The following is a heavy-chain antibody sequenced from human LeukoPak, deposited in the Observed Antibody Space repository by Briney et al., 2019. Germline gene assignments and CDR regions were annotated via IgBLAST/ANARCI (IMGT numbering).Heavy chain of an antibody. CDR3: ARDQYRSGWHGVY. J-gene: IGHJ4*02. D-gene: IGHD6-19*01. CDR1: GYTFTDYY. CDR2: INPNSGGT. V-gene: IGHV1-2*02. Sequence: GSVKVSCKASGYTFTDYYIHWVRQAPGQGLEWMGWINPNSGGTNYAPKFQGRVTMTRDTSISTGYIELSSLRSDNTAVYYCARDQYRSGWHGVYWGQGTLVTVSS.